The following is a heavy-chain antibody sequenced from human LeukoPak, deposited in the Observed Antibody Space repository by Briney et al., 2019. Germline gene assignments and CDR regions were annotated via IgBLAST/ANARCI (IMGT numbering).Heavy chain of an antibody. V-gene: IGHV4-59*01. CDR3: ARGGNYWPQWWFDP. Sequence: SATLSLTCAVAGGSISTYYWSWIRQPPGKGLEWIGYIYYTGSTNYNPSLKSRVTMSVDTSKNQFSLELNSVTPADTAVYYCARGGNYWPQWWFDPWGRGTLVSVSS. CDR2: IYYTGST. D-gene: IGHD1-26*01. CDR1: GGSISTYY. J-gene: IGHJ5*02.